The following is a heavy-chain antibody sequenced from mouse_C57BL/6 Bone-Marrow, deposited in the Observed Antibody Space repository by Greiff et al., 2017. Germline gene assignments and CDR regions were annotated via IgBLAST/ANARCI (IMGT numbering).Heavy chain of an antibody. D-gene: IGHD1-1*01. V-gene: IGHV1-59*01. Sequence: QVQLQQPGAELVRPGTSVKLSCKASGYTFTSYWMHWVKQRPGQGLEWIGVIDPSDSYTNYNQKFKGKATLTVDTSSSTAYMQLSSLTSEDSAVYYCARKSSGGYGGQGTTLTVSS. J-gene: IGHJ2*01. CDR3: ARKSSGGY. CDR1: GYTFTSYW. CDR2: IDPSDSYT.